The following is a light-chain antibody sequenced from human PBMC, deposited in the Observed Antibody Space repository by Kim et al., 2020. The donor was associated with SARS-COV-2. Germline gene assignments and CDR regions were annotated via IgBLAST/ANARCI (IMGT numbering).Light chain of an antibody. V-gene: IGLV3-19*01. CDR3: QYRDTSGDHLG. CDR2: GKS. Sequence: ALGQTVRITCQRNSLRTYYATWYQQKPGQAPVLVLVGKSNRPTGNPDRISGSYSGNTASLTITGARAEDEAEYYCQYRDTSGDHLGFGGGTKVTVL. J-gene: IGLJ2*01. CDR1: SLRTYY.